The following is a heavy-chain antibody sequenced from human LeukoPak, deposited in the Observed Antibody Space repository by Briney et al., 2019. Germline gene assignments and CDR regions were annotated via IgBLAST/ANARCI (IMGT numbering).Heavy chain of an antibody. CDR1: GFTFSSYG. J-gene: IGHJ3*02. V-gene: IGHV3-30*18. CDR3: AKSGYSSGLVDAFDI. D-gene: IGHD6-19*01. Sequence: GGSLRLSCAASGFTFSSYGMHWVRQAPGKGLEWVAVISYDGSNKYYADSVKGRFTISRDNSKNTLYLQMNGLRAEDTAVYYCAKSGYSSGLVDAFDIWGQGTMVTVSS. CDR2: ISYDGSNK.